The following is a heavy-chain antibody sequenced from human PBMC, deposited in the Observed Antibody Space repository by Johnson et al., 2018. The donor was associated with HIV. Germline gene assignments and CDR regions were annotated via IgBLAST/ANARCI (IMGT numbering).Heavy chain of an antibody. Sequence: VPLVESGGGLVQPGGSLRLSCAGSGISVPRNYMSWVRQAPGKGLEWVSLIYSGDNTKYADSVKGRFTISRDNSKNTLFLQMNSLRHEDTAVYYCARVSLAYSYGYDAFDIWGQGTRVTVSS. CDR2: IYSGDNT. V-gene: IGHV3-66*02. D-gene: IGHD5-18*01. CDR1: GISVPRNY. J-gene: IGHJ3*02. CDR3: ARVSLAYSYGYDAFDI.